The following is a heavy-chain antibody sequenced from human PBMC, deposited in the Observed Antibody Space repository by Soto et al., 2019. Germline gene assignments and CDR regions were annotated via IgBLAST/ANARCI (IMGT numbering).Heavy chain of an antibody. D-gene: IGHD3-9*01. CDR2: IYYSGST. Sequence: KTSETLSLTCTVSGGSISSYYWSWIRQPPGKGLEWIGYIYYSGSTNYNPSLKSRVTISVDTSKNQFSLKLSSVTAADTAVYYCARGSERTYYDILTGYYTYPNTFDYWGQGTLVTVSS. CDR3: ARGSERTYYDILTGYYTYPNTFDY. V-gene: IGHV4-59*01. J-gene: IGHJ4*02. CDR1: GGSISSYY.